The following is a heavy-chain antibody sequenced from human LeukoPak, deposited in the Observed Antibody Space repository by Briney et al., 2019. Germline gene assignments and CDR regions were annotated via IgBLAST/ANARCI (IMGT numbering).Heavy chain of an antibody. CDR1: GFTFSSFG. Sequence: GGSLRLSCAASGFTFSSFGMRWVRQAPGKGLEWVSAISGSGGTTYYADSVKGRFTISRDNSKKTMYLQMKSLRAEDTAVYYCARSRSVFRRAYFDYWGQGTLVTVSS. V-gene: IGHV3-23*01. CDR3: ARSRSVFRRAYFDY. D-gene: IGHD3-10*01. J-gene: IGHJ4*02. CDR2: ISGSGGTT.